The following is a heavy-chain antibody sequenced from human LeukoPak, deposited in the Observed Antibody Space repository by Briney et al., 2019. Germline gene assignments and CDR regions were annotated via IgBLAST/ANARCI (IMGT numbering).Heavy chain of an antibody. D-gene: IGHD1-26*01. V-gene: IGHV4-59*01. CDR2: IYYSGST. CDR1: GGSISSYY. Sequence: SETLSLTCTVSGGSISSYYWSWIRQPPGKGLEWIGYIYYSGSTNYNPSLKSRVTISVDTSKNQFSLKLSSVTAADTAVYYCARVRGSYYWGPDYWGQGTLVTVSS. CDR3: ARVRGSYYWGPDY. J-gene: IGHJ4*02.